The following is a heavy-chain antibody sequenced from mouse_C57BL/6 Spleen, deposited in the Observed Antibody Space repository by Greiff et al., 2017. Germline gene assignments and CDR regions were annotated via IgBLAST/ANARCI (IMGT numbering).Heavy chain of an antibody. Sequence: EVQLVESGDGLVKPGGSLKLSCAASGFTFSSYAMSWVRQTPGQRLEWVANISRGGGYTYYAHTVKGRFTISRDNARNTLYLQMSSRKSEDTAMYYCTRARIYCNYDWDMDVWGTGTTVTVSS. D-gene: IGHD2-4*01. J-gene: IGHJ1*03. V-gene: IGHV5-9-1*02. CDR1: GFTFSSYA. CDR3: TRARIYCNYDWDMDV. CDR2: ISRGGGYT.